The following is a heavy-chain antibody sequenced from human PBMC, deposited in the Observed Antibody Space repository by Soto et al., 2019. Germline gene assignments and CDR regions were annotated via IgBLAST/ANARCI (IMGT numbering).Heavy chain of an antibody. CDR2: INPNSGGT. D-gene: IGHD3-10*01. CDR1: GYTFTGYY. CDR3: ARDSVLWFGELGRNSGMDV. J-gene: IGHJ6*02. V-gene: IGHV1-2*04. Sequence: QVQLVQSGAEVKKPGASVKVSCKASGYTFTGYYMHWVRQAPGQGLEWMGWINPNSGGTNYAQKFQGWVTMTRDTSISTAYMEMSRLSSDDTSVYYWARDSVLWFGELGRNSGMDVWGQGTTVTVSS.